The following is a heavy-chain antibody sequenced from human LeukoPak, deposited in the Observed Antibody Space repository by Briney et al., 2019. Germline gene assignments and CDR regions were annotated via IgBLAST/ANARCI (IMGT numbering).Heavy chain of an antibody. CDR3: AKNGQSGFSFDP. D-gene: IGHD1-26*01. CDR1: GGSLKGHY. CDR2: GSESGGT. J-gene: IGHJ5*02. V-gene: IGHV4-34*01. Sequence: PSETLSLTCAVYGGSLKGHYWSWIRQPPGKGLEWIGEGSESGGTKYNPSLTSRVTISADTSKNQFSLKLSSVTAADTAVYYCAKNGQSGFSFDPWGQGTLVTVSS.